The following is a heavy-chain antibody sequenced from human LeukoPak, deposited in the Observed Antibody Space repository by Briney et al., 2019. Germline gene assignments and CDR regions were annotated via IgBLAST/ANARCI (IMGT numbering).Heavy chain of an antibody. D-gene: IGHD3-22*01. J-gene: IGHJ4*02. CDR2: ISYDGSNK. CDR1: GFTFSSYA. V-gene: IGHV3-30*04. CDR3: ARDSHYYDSSGYYRGYFDY. Sequence: GRSLRVSCAASGFTFSSYAMHWVRQAPGKGLEWVAVISYDGSNKYYADSVKGRFTISRDNSKNTLYLQMNSLRAEDTAVYYCARDSHYYDSSGYYRGYFDYWGQGTLVTVSS.